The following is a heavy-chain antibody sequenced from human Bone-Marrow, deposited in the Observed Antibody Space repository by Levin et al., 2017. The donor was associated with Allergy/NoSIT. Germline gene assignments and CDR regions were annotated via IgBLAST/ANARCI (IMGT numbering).Heavy chain of an antibody. J-gene: IGHJ6*02. CDR2: IGAGGGNT. CDR1: GFTFSSYA. D-gene: IGHD6-6*01. CDR3: AKSGSRSSFYYYGMDV. V-gene: IGHV3-23*01. Sequence: GESLKISCAASGFTFSSYAMSWVRQAPGKGLEWVSLIGAGGGNTYYADSVKGRFTISRDNSKNTLYLQMNSLRAEDTAVYFCAKSGSRSSFYYYGMDVWGQGTTVTVSS.